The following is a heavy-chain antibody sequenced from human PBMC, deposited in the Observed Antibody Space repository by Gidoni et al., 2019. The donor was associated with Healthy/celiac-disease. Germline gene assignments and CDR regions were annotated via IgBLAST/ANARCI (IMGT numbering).Heavy chain of an antibody. CDR3: AKATGIAVAGAKVYFDY. V-gene: IGHV3-23*04. Sequence: EVQLVESGGGLVQPGGSLRLSCAASGFTFSSDAMSWVRQAPGTGLEWVSAISGSGGSTYYADSVKGRFTISRDNSKNTLYLQMNSLRAEDTAVYYCAKATGIAVAGAKVYFDYWGQGTLVTVSS. J-gene: IGHJ4*02. CDR2: ISGSGGST. D-gene: IGHD6-19*01. CDR1: GFTFSSDA.